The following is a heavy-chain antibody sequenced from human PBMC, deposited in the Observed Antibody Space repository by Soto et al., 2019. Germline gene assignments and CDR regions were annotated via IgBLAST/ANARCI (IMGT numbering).Heavy chain of an antibody. V-gene: IGHV3-53*01. CDR1: GFTASNTY. CDR3: ARALPVAKGGFDP. CDR2: IYTAGGT. D-gene: IGHD2-2*01. J-gene: IGHJ5*02. Sequence: GSLRLSCAASGFTASNTYMTWVRQPPGKGLECVSVIYTAGGTNYADSVKGRFIISRDNSKNTLYLQMNSLRAEDTAVYYCARALPVAKGGFDPWGQGTLVTVSS.